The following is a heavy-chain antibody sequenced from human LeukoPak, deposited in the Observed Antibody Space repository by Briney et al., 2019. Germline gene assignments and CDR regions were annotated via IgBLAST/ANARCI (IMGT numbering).Heavy chain of an antibody. Sequence: SETLSLTCTVSDGSISSYYWSWIRQPPGKGLEWIGYIQYSGSTNYNPSLKSRVTISVDTSKNQFSLKLTSVTAADTAVYYCARSIYTTSSHPYFFDYWGQGTLVTASS. CDR3: ARSIYTTSSHPYFFDY. CDR2: IQYSGST. J-gene: IGHJ4*02. D-gene: IGHD6-6*01. V-gene: IGHV4-59*01. CDR1: DGSISSYY.